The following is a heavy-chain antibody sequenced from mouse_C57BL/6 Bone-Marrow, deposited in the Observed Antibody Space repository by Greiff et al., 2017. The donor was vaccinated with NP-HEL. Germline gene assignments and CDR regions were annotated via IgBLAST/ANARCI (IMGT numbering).Heavy chain of an antibody. V-gene: IGHV1-42*01. CDR1: GYSFTGYY. Sequence: VQLKQSGPELVKPGASVKISCKASGYSFTGYYMNWVKQSPEKSLEWIGEINPSTGGTTYNQKFKAKATLTVDKSSSTAYMQLKSLTSEDSAVYYCARLITTVVDWYFDVWGTGTTVTVSS. CDR2: INPSTGGT. CDR3: ARLITTVVDWYFDV. D-gene: IGHD1-1*01. J-gene: IGHJ1*03.